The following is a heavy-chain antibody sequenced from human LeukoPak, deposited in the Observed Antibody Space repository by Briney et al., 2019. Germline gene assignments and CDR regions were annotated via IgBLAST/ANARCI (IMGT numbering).Heavy chain of an antibody. D-gene: IGHD1-26*01. V-gene: IGHV4-59*01. CDR1: GGSISSYH. CDR3: AGVNSVTGSYYAAFDI. J-gene: IGHJ3*02. CDR2: NSGST. Sequence: SETLSLTCTVSGGSISSYHWSWIRQPPGKGLECIGYNSGSTHYNPSLKSRVTISVDTSKNQFSLKLSPVTAADTAVYYCAGVNSVTGSYYAAFDIWGQGTMVTVSS.